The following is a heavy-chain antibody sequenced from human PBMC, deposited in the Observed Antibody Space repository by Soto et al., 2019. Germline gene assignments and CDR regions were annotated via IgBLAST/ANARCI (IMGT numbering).Heavy chain of an antibody. V-gene: IGHV5-51*01. CDR1: GYSFTSYW. CDR3: ARLGYSGYDLASSGWPFDY. J-gene: IGHJ4*02. D-gene: IGHD5-12*01. CDR2: IYPGDSDT. Sequence: PGESLKISCKGSGYSFTSYWIGWVRQMPGKGLEWMGIIYPGDSDTRYSPSFQGQVTISADKSISTAYLQWSSLKASDTAMYYCARLGYSGYDLASSGWPFDYWGQGTLVTVSS.